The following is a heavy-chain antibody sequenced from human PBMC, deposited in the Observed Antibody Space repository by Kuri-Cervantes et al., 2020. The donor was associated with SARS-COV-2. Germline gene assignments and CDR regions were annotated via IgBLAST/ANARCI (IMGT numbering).Heavy chain of an antibody. J-gene: IGHJ4*02. CDR2: IGGSGGSS. CDR1: GLTFSSYA. Sequence: GESLKISCAASGLTFSSYAMTWVRQAPGKGLEWVSDIGGSGGSSNYADSVKGRFTISRDNAKNSLYLQMNSLRAEDTALYYCAKISPESVDYWGQGTLVTVSS. V-gene: IGHV3-23*01. CDR3: AKISPESVDY.